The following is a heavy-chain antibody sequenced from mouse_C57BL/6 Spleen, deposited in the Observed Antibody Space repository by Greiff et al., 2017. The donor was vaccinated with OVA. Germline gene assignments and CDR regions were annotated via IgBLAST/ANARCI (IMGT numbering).Heavy chain of an antibody. V-gene: IGHV1-81*01. CDR3: AREGCEEAY. CDR1: GYTFTSYG. Sequence: QVQLQQSGAELARPGASVKLSCKASGYTFTSYGISWVKQRTGQGLEWIGEIYPRSGNTYYNEKFKGKATLTADKSSSTAYMGLRSLTSEDSAVYFCAREGCEEAYWGQGTLVTVSA. CDR2: IYPRSGNT. J-gene: IGHJ3*01. D-gene: IGHD3-3*01.